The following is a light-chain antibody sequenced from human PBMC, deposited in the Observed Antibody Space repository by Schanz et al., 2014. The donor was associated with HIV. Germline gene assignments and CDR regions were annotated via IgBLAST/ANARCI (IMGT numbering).Light chain of an antibody. Sequence: QSVLTQPPSVSGAPGQRVTISCTGSSSNIGAHYDVHWYQQLPGTAPKLLIYGNDNRPSGVPDRFSGSKSGTSASLAISGLRSEDEADYYCAAWDDRLSAWVFGGGTKLTVL. CDR2: GND. J-gene: IGLJ3*02. CDR1: SSNIGAHYD. CDR3: AAWDDRLSAWV. V-gene: IGLV1-40*01.